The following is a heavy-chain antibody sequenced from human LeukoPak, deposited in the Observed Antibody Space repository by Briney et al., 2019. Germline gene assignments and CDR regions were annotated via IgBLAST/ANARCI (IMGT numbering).Heavy chain of an antibody. V-gene: IGHV4-59*01. CDR1: GGSISSYY. J-gene: IGHJ1*01. CDR3: ALRPHSGSRIFQH. Sequence: SETLSLTCTVSGGSISSYYWSWIRQPPGKGLEWIGYIYYSGSTNYNPSLKSRVTISVDTSKNQFSLKLSSVTAADTAVCYCALRPHSGSRIFQHWGQGTLVTVSS. D-gene: IGHD1-26*01. CDR2: IYYSGST.